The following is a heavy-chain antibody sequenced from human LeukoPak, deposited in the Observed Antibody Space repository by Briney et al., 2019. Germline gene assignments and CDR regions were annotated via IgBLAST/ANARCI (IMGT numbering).Heavy chain of an antibody. V-gene: IGHV4-34*09. CDR1: GGSFSGYY. Sequence: PSETLSLTCAVYGGSFSGYYWSWIRQPPGKGLEWIGEINHSGSTYYNPSLKSRVTISVDTSKDQFSLKLSSVTAADTAVYYCARVDQRGLLWSFSQYYFDYWGQGTLVTVSS. D-gene: IGHD3-10*01. J-gene: IGHJ4*02. CDR3: ARVDQRGLLWSFSQYYFDY. CDR2: INHSGST.